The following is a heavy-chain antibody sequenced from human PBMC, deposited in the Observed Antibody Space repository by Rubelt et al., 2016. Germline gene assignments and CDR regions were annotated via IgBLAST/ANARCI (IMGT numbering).Heavy chain of an antibody. CDR1: GFTFSSYA. CDR2: ISGSGGST. CDR3: ARSSSIYTCLDY. J-gene: IGHJ4*02. V-gene: IGHV3-23*01. Sequence: EVQLLESGGGLVQPGGSLRLSCAASGFTFSSYAMSWVRQAPGKGLEWVSAISGSGGSTYYADSVKGRFTISRDNSKNTLYLQMNSLRGEDTAVYYCARSSSIYTCLDYWGQGTLVTVSS. D-gene: IGHD3-16*01.